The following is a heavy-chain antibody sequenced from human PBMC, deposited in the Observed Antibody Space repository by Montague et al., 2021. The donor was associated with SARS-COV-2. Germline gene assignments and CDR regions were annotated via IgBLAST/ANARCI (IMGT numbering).Heavy chain of an antibody. CDR2: IYTSGST. CDR3: AREAWFGDKTSASEYCGMDV. J-gene: IGHJ6*02. V-gene: IGHV4-4*07. CDR1: GGSISSYY. D-gene: IGHD3-10*01. Sequence: SETLSLTCTVSGGSISSYYWSWIRQPAGEGLEWIGRIYTSGSTNYNPSLKSRVTMSVDTSKNQFSLKLSSVTAADTAVYYCAREAWFGDKTSASEYCGMDVWGQGTTVTVSS.